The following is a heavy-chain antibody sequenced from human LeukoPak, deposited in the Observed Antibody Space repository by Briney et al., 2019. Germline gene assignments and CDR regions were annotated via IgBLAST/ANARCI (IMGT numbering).Heavy chain of an antibody. CDR3: ARGGVFWSGYYSNWFDP. CDR2: ISYDGSNK. D-gene: IGHD3-3*01. J-gene: IGHJ5*02. CDR1: GFTFSSCA. V-gene: IGHV3-30-3*01. Sequence: PGGSLRLSCAASGFTFSSCAMHWVRQAPGKGLEWVAVISYDGSNKYYADSVKGRFTISRDNSKNTLYPQMNSLRAEDTAVYYCARGGVFWSGYYSNWFDPWGQGTLVTVSS.